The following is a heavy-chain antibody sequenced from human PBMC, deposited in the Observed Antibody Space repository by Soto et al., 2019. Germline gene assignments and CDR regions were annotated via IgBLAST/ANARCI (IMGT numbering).Heavy chain of an antibody. CDR2: ISWNSGSI. Sequence: EVQLVESGGGLVQPGRSLRLSCAASGFTVGEYVMHWVRQAPGKGLEWVSGISWNSGSIGYADSVKGRFTSSRDNAKNSLYLQMNSLRAEDTALYYCAKSVVAALRRDAFDVWGQGTMVTVSS. CDR3: AKSVVAALRRDAFDV. D-gene: IGHD2-15*01. J-gene: IGHJ3*01. V-gene: IGHV3-9*01. CDR1: GFTVGEYV.